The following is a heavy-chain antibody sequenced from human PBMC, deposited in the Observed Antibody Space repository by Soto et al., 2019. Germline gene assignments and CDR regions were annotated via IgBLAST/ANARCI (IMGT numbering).Heavy chain of an antibody. D-gene: IGHD5-18*01. V-gene: IGHV4-39*01. J-gene: IGHJ4*02. CDR2: IYYSGST. Sequence: SETLSLTCTVSGGSISSSCYYWGWIRQPPGKGLEWIGSIYYSGSTYYNPSLKSRVTISVDTSKNQFSLKLSSVTAADTAVYYCARHTGYSYGEFDYWGQGTLVTVSS. CDR1: GGSISSSCYY. CDR3: ARHTGYSYGEFDY.